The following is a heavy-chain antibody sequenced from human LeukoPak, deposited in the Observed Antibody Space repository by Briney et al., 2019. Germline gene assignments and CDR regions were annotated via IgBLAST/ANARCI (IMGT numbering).Heavy chain of an antibody. V-gene: IGHV1-2*02. J-gene: IGHJ4*02. D-gene: IGHD4-23*01. CDR1: GYTFTGYY. CDR2: INPNSGGT. Sequence: ASVKVSCKASGYTFTGYYMHWVRQAPGQGLEWMGWINPNSGGTNYAQKFQGRVTMTRDTSLSTAYMELNSLKSDDTAVYFCARGVSVVTAYYFDYWGQGTLVTVSS. CDR3: ARGVSVVTAYYFDY.